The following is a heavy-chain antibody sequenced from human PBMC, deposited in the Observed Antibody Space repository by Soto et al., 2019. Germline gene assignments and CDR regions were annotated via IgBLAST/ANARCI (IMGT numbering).Heavy chain of an antibody. CDR1: GFTVSSNY. J-gene: IGHJ3*02. Sequence: EVQLVETGGDLIQPGGSLRLSCAASGFTVSSNYMSWVRQAPGKGLEWVSVIYSGGSTYYADSVKGRFTISRDNSKNTLYLQMNSLRAEDTAVYYCARELTIFGVVISDAFDIWGQGTMVTVSS. CDR2: IYSGGST. CDR3: ARELTIFGVVISDAFDI. D-gene: IGHD3-3*01. V-gene: IGHV3-53*02.